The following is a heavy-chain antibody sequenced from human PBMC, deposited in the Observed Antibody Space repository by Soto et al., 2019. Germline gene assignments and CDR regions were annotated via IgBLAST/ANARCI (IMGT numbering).Heavy chain of an antibody. V-gene: IGHV1-69*01. D-gene: IGHD3-10*01. J-gene: IGHJ3*02. CDR1: GGTFSSDA. CDR2: SIPIFGTA. CDR3: ARFQKLPKDAFDI. Sequence: QVQLVQSGAEVKKPGSSVKVSCKASGGTFSSDAISWVRQAPGQGLERMGGSIPIFGTANYAQKFQGRVTITEDESTSTAYMELSSLRSEEMAVYYCARFQKLPKDAFDIWGQGTMVTVSS.